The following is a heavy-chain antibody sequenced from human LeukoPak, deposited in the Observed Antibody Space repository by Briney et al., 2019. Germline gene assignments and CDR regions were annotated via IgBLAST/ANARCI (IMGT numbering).Heavy chain of an antibody. J-gene: IGHJ4*02. V-gene: IGHV4-61*02. CDR3: AREGRAAAGTPDY. D-gene: IGHD6-13*01. CDR1: GGSISSGTYY. Sequence: SETLSLTPTVSGGSISSGTYYWSWIRQPAGRGMEWIGRLYTSRSTNYNPSLKSQFTISVDTSKNQCSLKVSSVTATDTAMYYCAREGRAAAGTPDYWGQRTLVTVSS. CDR2: LYTSRST.